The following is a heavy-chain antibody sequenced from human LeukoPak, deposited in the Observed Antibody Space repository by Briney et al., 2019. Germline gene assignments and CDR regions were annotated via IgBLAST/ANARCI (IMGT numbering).Heavy chain of an antibody. CDR2: IYSGGNT. D-gene: IGHD4-23*01. CDR3: ARDSGTTVGYFDY. Sequence: GGSLRLSCAASGFTVSTNYMSWVRQAPGRGLEWVSVIYSGGNTYYADSVKGRLTISRDNSKNTLYLQMNSLRADDTAVYYRARDSGTTVGYFDYWGQGTLVTVSS. J-gene: IGHJ4*02. CDR1: GFTVSTNY. V-gene: IGHV3-66*01.